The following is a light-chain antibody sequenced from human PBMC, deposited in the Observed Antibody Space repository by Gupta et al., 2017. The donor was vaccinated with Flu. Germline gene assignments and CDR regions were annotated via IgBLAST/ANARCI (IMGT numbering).Light chain of an antibody. J-gene: IGLJ3*02. CDR2: EVS. V-gene: IGLV2-14*01. CDR3: SSYTDSRTVV. CDR1: SSDIGGYNY. Sequence: QSALTQPASVSGSPGQSITISCTGTSSDIGGYNYVSWYQQHPGKAPKLMIYEVSNRPSGVSNRFSGSKSGNTASLTISGLQAEDEGDYYCSSYTDSRTVVFGGGTKLTVL.